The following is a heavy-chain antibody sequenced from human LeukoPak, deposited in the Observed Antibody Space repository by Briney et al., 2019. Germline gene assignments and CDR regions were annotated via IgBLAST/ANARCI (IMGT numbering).Heavy chain of an antibody. D-gene: IGHD3-3*01. CDR2: IYYSGST. V-gene: IGHV4-59*01. Sequence: ASETLSLTCTVSGGSISSYYWSWIRQPPGKGLEWIGYIYYSGSTNYNPSLKSRVTISVDTSKNQFSLKLSSVTAADTAVYYCARVLSYYDFWSGYKEEYYFDYWGQGTLVTVSS. CDR1: GGSISSYY. CDR3: ARVLSYYDFWSGYKEEYYFDY. J-gene: IGHJ4*02.